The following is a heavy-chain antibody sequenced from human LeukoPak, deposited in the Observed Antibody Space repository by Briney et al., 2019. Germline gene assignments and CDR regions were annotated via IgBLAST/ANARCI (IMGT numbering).Heavy chain of an antibody. CDR1: SGSISTSSYY. CDR2: IYYSGTT. V-gene: IGHV4-39*07. J-gene: IGHJ4*02. Sequence: SETLSLTCTVSSGSISTSSYYWGWIRQPPGKGLEWVGSIYYSGTTYYNPSLKSRVTISADTSKNQFSLRLSSVTAADTAVYYCARVGYSGYDNRGSFDYWGQGTLVTVSS. CDR3: ARVGYSGYDNRGSFDY. D-gene: IGHD5-12*01.